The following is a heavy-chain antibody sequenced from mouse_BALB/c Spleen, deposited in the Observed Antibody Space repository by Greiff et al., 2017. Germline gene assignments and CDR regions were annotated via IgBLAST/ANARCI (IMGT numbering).Heavy chain of an antibody. CDR3: ARHGGSYYGPAWFAY. J-gene: IGHJ3*01. Sequence: EVQVVESGGDLVKPGGSLKLSCAASGFTFSSYGMSWVRQTPDKRLEWVATISSGGSYTYYPDSVKGRFTISRDNAKNTLYLQMSSLKSEDTAMYYCARHGGSYYGPAWFAYWGQGTLVTVSA. CDR2: ISSGGSYT. CDR1: GFTFSSYG. D-gene: IGHD1-2*01. V-gene: IGHV5-6*01.